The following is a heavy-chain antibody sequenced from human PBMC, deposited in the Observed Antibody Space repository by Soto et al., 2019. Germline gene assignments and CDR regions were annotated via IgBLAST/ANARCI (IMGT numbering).Heavy chain of an antibody. J-gene: IGHJ5*02. D-gene: IGHD3-3*01. CDR3: ARGQRFSDWFDP. CDR1: GGTISCYY. V-gene: IGHV4-4*07. CDR2: IYSSGNT. Sequence: SETRSRTWIVSGGTISCYYWTWIRQPAGKGLEWIGRIYSSGNTKYNPSLQSRVTMSLDTSNNQFSLRLTSVTAADTAVYYCARGQRFSDWFDPWGQGTLVTVSS.